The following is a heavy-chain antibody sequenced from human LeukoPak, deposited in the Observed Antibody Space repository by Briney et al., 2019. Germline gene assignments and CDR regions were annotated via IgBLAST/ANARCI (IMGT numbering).Heavy chain of an antibody. D-gene: IGHD6-13*01. V-gene: IGHV4-39*01. Sequence: PSETLSLTCTASGGSISSSSYYWGWIRQPPGKGLEWIGSIYYSGSTYYNPSLKSRVTISVDTSKNQFSLKLSSVTAADTAVYYCARASDYSSSWYWDYYYGMDVWGQGTTVTVSS. CDR1: GGSISSSSYY. CDR2: IYYSGST. CDR3: ARASDYSSSWYWDYYYGMDV. J-gene: IGHJ6*02.